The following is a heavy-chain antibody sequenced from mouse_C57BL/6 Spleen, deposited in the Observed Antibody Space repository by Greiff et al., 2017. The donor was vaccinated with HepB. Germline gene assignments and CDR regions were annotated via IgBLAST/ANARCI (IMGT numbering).Heavy chain of an antibody. Sequence: VQLKESGPGLVAPSQSLSITCTVSGFSLTSYGVHWVRQPPGKGLEWLVVIWSDGSTTYNSALKSRLSISKDNSKSQVFLKMNSLQTDDTAMYYCARHPYYYGSSYWYFDVWGTGTTVTVSS. CDR1: GFSLTSYG. D-gene: IGHD1-1*01. CDR3: ARHPYYYGSSYWYFDV. CDR2: IWSDGST. V-gene: IGHV2-6-1*01. J-gene: IGHJ1*03.